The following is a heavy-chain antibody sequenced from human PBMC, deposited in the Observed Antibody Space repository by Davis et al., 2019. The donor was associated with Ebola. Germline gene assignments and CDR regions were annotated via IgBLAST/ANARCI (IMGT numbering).Heavy chain of an antibody. J-gene: IGHJ5*02. V-gene: IGHV4-59*12. CDR1: GGSISSYY. D-gene: IGHD4-11*01. CDR3: ASFMTTVTTGWFDP. CDR2: IYYSGST. Sequence: MPSETLSLTCTVSGGSISSYYWSWIRQPPGKGLEWIGYIYYSGSTYYNPSLKSRVTISVDRPKNQFSLKLSSVTAADTAVYYCASFMTTVTTGWFDPWGQGTLVTVSS.